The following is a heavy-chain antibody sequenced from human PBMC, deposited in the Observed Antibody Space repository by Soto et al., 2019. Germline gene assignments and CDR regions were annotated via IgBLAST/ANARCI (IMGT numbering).Heavy chain of an antibody. D-gene: IGHD6-6*01. CDR3: ARDHIAAPPGYYYYGMDV. J-gene: IGHJ6*02. CDR1: GGSVSSGSYY. CDR2: IYYSGST. Sequence: SETLSLTCTVSGGSVSSGSYYWSWIRQPPGKGLEWIGYIYYSGSTNYNPSLKSRVTISVDTSKNQFSLKLSSVTAADTAVYYCARDHIAAPPGYYYYGMDVWGQGTTVTVSS. V-gene: IGHV4-61*01.